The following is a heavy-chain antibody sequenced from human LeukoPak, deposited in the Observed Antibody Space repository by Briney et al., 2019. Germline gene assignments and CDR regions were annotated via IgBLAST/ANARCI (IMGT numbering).Heavy chain of an antibody. CDR3: AKGYCVNTRCSNYDY. D-gene: IGHD2-2*01. Sequence: GGSLRLSCAASGFTFSSYAMSWVRQAPGKGLEWVSVVSNSGGSTYYADSVKGRFTISRDNSKNTVYLQMNSLRAEDTAVYYCAKGYCVNTRCSNYDYWGQGTLVTVSS. V-gene: IGHV3-23*01. J-gene: IGHJ4*02. CDR2: VSNSGGST. CDR1: GFTFSSYA.